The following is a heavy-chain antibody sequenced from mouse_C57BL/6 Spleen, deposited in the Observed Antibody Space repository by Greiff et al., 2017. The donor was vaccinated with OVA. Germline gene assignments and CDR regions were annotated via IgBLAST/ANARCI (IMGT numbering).Heavy chain of an antibody. Sequence: EVQLQQPGPELVKPGASVKLSCKASGYTFTDYYMHWVKQSPGQGLEWIGDINPNNGGTSYNQKFKGKATLTVDKSSSTAYMELRSLTSEDSAVYYCARNSGNYGEYFDVWGQGTTVTVSS. CDR1: GYTFTDYY. CDR2: INPNNGGT. CDR3: ARNSGNYGEYFDV. D-gene: IGHD2-1*01. J-gene: IGHJ1*01. V-gene: IGHV1-26*01.